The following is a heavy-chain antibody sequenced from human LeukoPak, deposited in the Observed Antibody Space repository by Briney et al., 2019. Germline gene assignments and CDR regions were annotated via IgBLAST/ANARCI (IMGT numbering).Heavy chain of an antibody. CDR3: ARREAVAGTHDAFDI. Sequence: SVKASCKASGCTFSSYAISWVRQAPGQGLEWMGRIIPILGIANYAQKFQGRVTITADKSTSTAYMELSSLRSEDTAVYYCARREAVAGTHDAFDIWGQGTMVTVSS. J-gene: IGHJ3*02. CDR1: GCTFSSYA. V-gene: IGHV1-69*04. CDR2: IIPILGIA. D-gene: IGHD6-19*01.